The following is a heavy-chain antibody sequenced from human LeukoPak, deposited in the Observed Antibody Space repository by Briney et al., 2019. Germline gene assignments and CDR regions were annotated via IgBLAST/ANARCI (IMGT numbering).Heavy chain of an antibody. CDR2: IKSDGTST. V-gene: IGHV3-74*01. J-gene: IGHJ3*02. CDR1: GFTFSSYW. CDR3: TRESIMRPRQTDALDI. D-gene: IGHD2-8*01. Sequence: GGSLRLSCAASGFTFSSYWMHWVRQAPGKGPVWVSRIKSDGTSTSYADFVRGRFTISRDNAKDTLYLQMNSLTVEDTAVYYCTRESIMRPRQTDALDIWGQGTLVAVSS.